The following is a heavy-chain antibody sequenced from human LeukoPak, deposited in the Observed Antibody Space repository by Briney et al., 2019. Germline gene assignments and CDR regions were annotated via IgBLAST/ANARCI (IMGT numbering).Heavy chain of an antibody. D-gene: IGHD6-13*01. Sequence: KPGGSLRLSCAASGFTFSDYYMSWIRQAPEKGLEWVSYISSSGGTTTHYAESVKGRFTISRDNAKNSLYLQMNSLRVEDTAVYYCARVGQLAAAGTVDYWGQGTLVTVSS. V-gene: IGHV3-11*04. CDR3: ARVGQLAAAGTVDY. CDR2: ISSSGGTTT. J-gene: IGHJ4*02. CDR1: GFTFSDYY.